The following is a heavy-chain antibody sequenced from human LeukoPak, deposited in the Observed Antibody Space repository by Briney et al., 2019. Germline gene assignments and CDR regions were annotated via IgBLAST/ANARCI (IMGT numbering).Heavy chain of an antibody. CDR3: ARSRVEMATSLPDY. J-gene: IGHJ4*02. Sequence: PGGSLRLSCAASGFTFSNFAMNWVRQTPGKGLEWVSAISGSGDRTYYPDSVKGRFTISRDNAKNTLYLQMNSLRAEDTAVYYCARSRVEMATSLPDYWGQGTLVTVSS. D-gene: IGHD5-24*01. V-gene: IGHV3-23*01. CDR1: GFTFSNFA. CDR2: ISGSGDRT.